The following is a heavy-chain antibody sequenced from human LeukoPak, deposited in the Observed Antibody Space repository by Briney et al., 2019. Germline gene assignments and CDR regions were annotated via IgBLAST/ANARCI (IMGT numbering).Heavy chain of an antibody. CDR2: INWNGGST. V-gene: IGHV3-20*04. Sequence: GSLRLSCAASGFTFDDYGMSWVRQAPGKGLEWVSGINWNGGSTGYADSVKGRFTISRDNAKNSLYLQMNSLRAEDTALYYCARELYGGFHNWFDPWGQGTLVTVSS. CDR1: GFTFDDYG. D-gene: IGHD4-23*01. J-gene: IGHJ5*02. CDR3: ARELYGGFHNWFDP.